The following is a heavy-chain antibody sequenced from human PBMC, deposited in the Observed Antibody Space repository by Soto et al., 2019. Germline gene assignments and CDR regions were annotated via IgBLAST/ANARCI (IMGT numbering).Heavy chain of an antibody. CDR2: ISAYNGNT. D-gene: IGHD2-15*01. CDR1: GYTFTSYG. Sequence: VKVSCKASGYTFTSYGISWVRQAPGQGLEWMGWISAYNGNTNYAQKLQGRVTMTTDTSTSTAYMELRSLRSDDTAVYYCARGYCSGGSCYAEFDYWGQGTLVTVSS. J-gene: IGHJ4*02. CDR3: ARGYCSGGSCYAEFDY. V-gene: IGHV1-18*01.